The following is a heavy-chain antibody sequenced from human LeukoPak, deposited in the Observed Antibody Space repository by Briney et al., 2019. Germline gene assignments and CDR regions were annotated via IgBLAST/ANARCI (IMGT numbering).Heavy chain of an antibody. CDR3: ARAHQVGITDAFDI. J-gene: IGHJ3*02. CDR1: GGSISSGDYY. CDR2: TYYSGST. V-gene: IGHV4-30-4*01. Sequence: SQTLSLTCTVSGGSISSGDYYWSWIRQPPGKGLEWIGYTYYSGSTYYNPSLKSRVTISVDTSKNQFSLELSSVTAADTAVYYCARAHQVGITDAFDIWGQGTMVTVSS. D-gene: IGHD3-16*01.